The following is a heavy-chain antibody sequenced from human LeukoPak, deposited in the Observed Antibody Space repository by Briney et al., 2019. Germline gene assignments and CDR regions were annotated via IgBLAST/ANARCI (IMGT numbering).Heavy chain of an antibody. Sequence: GGSLRLSCAASGFTFSSYAMSWVRQAPGKGLEWVSAISGSGGSTYYADSVKGRFTISRDNSKNTLYLQMNSLRAEDTAVYYCAPRGDFWSGYYPFDYWGQGTLVTVSP. CDR3: APRGDFWSGYYPFDY. CDR1: GFTFSSYA. V-gene: IGHV3-23*01. J-gene: IGHJ4*02. D-gene: IGHD3-3*01. CDR2: ISGSGGST.